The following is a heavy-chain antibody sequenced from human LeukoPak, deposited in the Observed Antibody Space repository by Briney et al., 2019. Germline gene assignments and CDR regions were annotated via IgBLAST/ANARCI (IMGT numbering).Heavy chain of an antibody. CDR2: ISGSGGST. CDR1: GFTFSSYA. J-gene: IGHJ5*02. V-gene: IGHV3-23*01. D-gene: IGHD6-13*01. Sequence: PGGSLRLSCAASGFTFSSYAMSWVRQAPGRGGGGVSAISGSGGSTYYADSVKGRFTISRDNSKNTLYLQMNRLRAEDTAVYHCAKVSSWYRFDPWGQGTLVTVSS. CDR3: AKVSSWYRFDP.